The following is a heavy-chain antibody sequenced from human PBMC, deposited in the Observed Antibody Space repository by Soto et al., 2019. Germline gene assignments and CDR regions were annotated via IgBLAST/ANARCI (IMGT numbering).Heavy chain of an antibody. V-gene: IGHV3-33*01. D-gene: IGHD6-6*01. CDR2: ISSDEKVK. CDR3: ARGLRSVLDY. CDR1: GFIFSDFG. J-gene: IGHJ4*02. Sequence: GGSLRLSCVAAGFIFSDFGMHWVRQAPGKGLEWVAVISSDEKVKQYADSVRGRFAISRDNSKNTLYLQMTSLRAEDTAIYYCARGLRSVLDYWGQGTLVTVSS.